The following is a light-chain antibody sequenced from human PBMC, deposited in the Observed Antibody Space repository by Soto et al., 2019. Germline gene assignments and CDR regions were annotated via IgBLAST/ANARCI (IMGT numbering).Light chain of an antibody. CDR1: QSVSSY. J-gene: IGKJ4*01. CDR2: DAS. Sequence: EIVLAQSPATLSLSRGGRATLSCRASQSVSSYLAWYQQKPGQAPRLLIYDASNRATDTPARFSGSGSGTDFTLTISSLEPEDFAVYYCQQRSNWPLTFGGGTKVDIK. V-gene: IGKV3-11*01. CDR3: QQRSNWPLT.